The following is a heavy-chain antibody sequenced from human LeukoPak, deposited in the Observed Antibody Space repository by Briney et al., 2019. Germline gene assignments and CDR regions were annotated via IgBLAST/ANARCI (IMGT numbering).Heavy chain of an antibody. D-gene: IGHD6-13*01. Sequence: ASVKVSCKASGFTFTSYDINWVRQASGQGLEWMGWMNPNNGNTGYAQKFQGRVTMTEDTSTDTAYMELSSLRSEDTAVYYCATGIRQGYSSSWYNFWGQGTLVTVSS. J-gene: IGHJ4*02. CDR3: ATGIRQGYSSSWYNF. CDR2: MNPNNGNT. V-gene: IGHV1-8*01. CDR1: GFTFTSYD.